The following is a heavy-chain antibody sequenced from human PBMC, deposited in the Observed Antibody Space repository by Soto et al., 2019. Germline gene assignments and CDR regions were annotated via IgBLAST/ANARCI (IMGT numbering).Heavy chain of an antibody. D-gene: IGHD3-16*01. V-gene: IGHV3-66*01. Sequence: EVQLVESGGGLVQPGGSLRLSCAASGFTVSSNYMSWVRQAPGKGLEWVSVIYSGGSTYYADSVKGRFTISRDKSKNTLNLQMNSLRAEDTAVYYCARDFMITFGAQPRLYNWFDPWGQGTLVTVSS. CDR2: IYSGGST. CDR3: ARDFMITFGAQPRLYNWFDP. J-gene: IGHJ5*02. CDR1: GFTVSSNY.